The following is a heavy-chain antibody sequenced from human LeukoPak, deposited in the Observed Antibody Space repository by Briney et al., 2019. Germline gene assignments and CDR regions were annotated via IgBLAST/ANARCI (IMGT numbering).Heavy chain of an antibody. J-gene: IGHJ4*02. CDR2: INQDGGEK. Sequence: GGSLRLSCAASGFTFRNYWMGWVRQAPGKGLEWVAHINQDGGEKFYVDSVKGRFIISRDNAKNSLYLQMNSLRAEDTAVYYCAKTNVWTFDYWGQGTLVTVSS. CDR3: AKTNVWTFDY. D-gene: IGHD2-8*01. V-gene: IGHV3-7*03. CDR1: GFTFRNYW.